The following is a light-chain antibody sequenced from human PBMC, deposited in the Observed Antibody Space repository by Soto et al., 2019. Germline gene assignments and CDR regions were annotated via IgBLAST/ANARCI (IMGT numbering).Light chain of an antibody. CDR1: SSNIGRNT. J-gene: IGLJ2*01. V-gene: IGLV1-44*01. CDR2: NTN. CDR3: AVWDDSLNGLV. Sequence: QAVVTQPPSASGTPGQRVTLSSSGSSSNIGRNTVNWYQQLPGTAPKLLIYNTNQRPSGVPDRFSGSKSGTSASLAISGLQSEDEADYYCAVWDDSLNGLVFGGGTKLTVL.